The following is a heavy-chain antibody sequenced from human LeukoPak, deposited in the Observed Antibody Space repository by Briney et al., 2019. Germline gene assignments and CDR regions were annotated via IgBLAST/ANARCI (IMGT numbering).Heavy chain of an antibody. J-gene: IGHJ4*02. V-gene: IGHV3-21*01. CDR3: ARDQAAAGNADGEPFDY. Sequence: GGSLKLSCAASGFTFSSYSMNWVRQAPGKGLEWVSSISSSSSYIYYADSVKGRFTISRDNAKNSLYLQMNSLRAEDTAVYYCARDQAAAGNADGEPFDYWGQGTLVTVSS. D-gene: IGHD6-13*01. CDR2: ISSSSSYI. CDR1: GFTFSSYS.